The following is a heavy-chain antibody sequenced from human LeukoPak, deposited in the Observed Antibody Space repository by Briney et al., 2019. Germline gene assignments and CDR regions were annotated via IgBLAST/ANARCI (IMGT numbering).Heavy chain of an antibody. CDR3: ARHVGYSYAQGPTDAFDI. CDR1: GGSISSYY. D-gene: IGHD5-18*01. Sequence: SETLSLTCTVSGGSISSYYWSWIRQPPGKGLEWIGYIYYSGSTNYNPSLKSRVTISVDTSKNQFSLKLSSVTAADTAVYYCARHVGYSYAQGPTDAFDIWGQGTMVTVSS. CDR2: IYYSGST. J-gene: IGHJ3*02. V-gene: IGHV4-59*01.